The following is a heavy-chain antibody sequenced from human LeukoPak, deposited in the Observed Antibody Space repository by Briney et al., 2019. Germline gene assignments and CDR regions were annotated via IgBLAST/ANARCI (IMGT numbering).Heavy chain of an antibody. CDR3: AKGYTVTGRFDY. CDR2: ITTSDGNT. D-gene: IGHD4-17*01. V-gene: IGHV3-23*01. J-gene: IGHJ4*02. CDR1: GFTFSSYT. Sequence: GGSLRLSCAASGFTFSSYTMSWVRQAPGKGLEWVSTITTSDGNTYYADSVKGRFTVSRDNSKNTLFLQMNSLRAEDTAVYYCAKGYTVTGRFDYWGQGTLVTVSS.